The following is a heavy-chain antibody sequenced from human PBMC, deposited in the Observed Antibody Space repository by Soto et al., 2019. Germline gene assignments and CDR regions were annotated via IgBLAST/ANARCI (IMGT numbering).Heavy chain of an antibody. V-gene: IGHV3-48*03. Sequence: EVQLVESGGGLVQPGGSLRLSCAASGFTFSSYEMNWVRQAPGKGLEWVSYISSSGTTIYYADSVKGRFTISRDNAKNSLYLQMNRLIAENTAVYYCAGDHRATDCHYYVMDVWGQGTTITVSS. CDR2: ISSSGTTI. CDR1: GFTFSSYE. D-gene: IGHD1-26*01. CDR3: AGDHRATDCHYYVMDV. J-gene: IGHJ6*02.